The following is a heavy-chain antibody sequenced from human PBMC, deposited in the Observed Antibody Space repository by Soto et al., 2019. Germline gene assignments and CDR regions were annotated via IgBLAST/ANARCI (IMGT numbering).Heavy chain of an antibody. CDR1: GGSISSGGYY. D-gene: IGHD2-2*01. J-gene: IGHJ2*01. Sequence: QVQLQESGPGLVKPSQTLSLTCTVSGGSISSGGYYWSWIRQHPGKGLEWIGYIYYSGSTYYNPSLKSRVTISVDTSKNQFSLKLSSVTAADTAVYYCAREGKGLVVVPAAKGGWYFDLWGRGTLVTVSS. V-gene: IGHV4-31*03. CDR2: IYYSGST. CDR3: AREGKGLVVVPAAKGGWYFDL.